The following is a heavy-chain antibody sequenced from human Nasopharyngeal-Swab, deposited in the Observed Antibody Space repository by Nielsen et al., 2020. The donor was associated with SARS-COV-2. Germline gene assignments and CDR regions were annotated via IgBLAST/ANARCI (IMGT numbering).Heavy chain of an antibody. V-gene: IGHV3-72*01. Sequence: GESLKTPFAASGFPFNDHYLDWVRQAPGKGLEWVCRTRNKANSYTTDYASSVKGRFTNSRDDSKNSLYLQMNSLKTEDKAVYYCARESKGNYYGMDVWGQGTTVTVSS. J-gene: IGHJ6*02. CDR2: TRNKANSYTT. CDR3: ARESKGNYYGMDV. CDR1: GFPFNDHY.